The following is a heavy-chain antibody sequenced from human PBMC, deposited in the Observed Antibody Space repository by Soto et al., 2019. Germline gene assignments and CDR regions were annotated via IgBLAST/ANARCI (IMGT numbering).Heavy chain of an antibody. D-gene: IGHD6-13*01. V-gene: IGHV3-30*18. CDR2: ISHDDSDR. Sequence: LRLSCAASGFTFRSYGMHWVRQAPGKGLEWVAVISHDDSDRYYADSVKGRFTISRDNTKNTLYLQMNSLRAEDTAVYYCAKSIAAAYSYYYPMDVWGQGTKVTVSS. J-gene: IGHJ6*02. CDR3: AKSIAAAYSYYYPMDV. CDR1: GFTFRSYG.